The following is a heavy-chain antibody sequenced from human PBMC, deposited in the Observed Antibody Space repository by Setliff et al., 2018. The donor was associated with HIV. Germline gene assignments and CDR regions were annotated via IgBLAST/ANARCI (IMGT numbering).Heavy chain of an antibody. CDR3: AKGVAGLQYYYYYMDV. CDR1: GGYISGSSHY. CDR2: ISYSENI. J-gene: IGHJ6*03. D-gene: IGHD6-19*01. Sequence: ASETLSLTCTVSGGYISGSSHYWGWIRQPPGKGLEWIGSISYSENIYYNPSLKTRVTISVDTSKNQFSLKLSSVTAADTAVYYCAKGVAGLQYYYYYMDVWGKGTTVTVSS. V-gene: IGHV4-39*07.